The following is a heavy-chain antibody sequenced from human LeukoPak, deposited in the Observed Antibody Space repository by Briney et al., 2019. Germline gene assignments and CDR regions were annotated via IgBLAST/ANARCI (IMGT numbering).Heavy chain of an antibody. Sequence: GGSLRLSCAASGFTFSSYGMHWVRQAPGKGLEWVAVISYDGSNKYYADSVKGRFTISRDNSKNTLYLQMNSLRAEDTAVYYCAKDAFGSSWYFSYYYYMDVWGKGTTVTVSS. D-gene: IGHD6-13*01. J-gene: IGHJ6*03. CDR2: ISYDGSNK. V-gene: IGHV3-30*18. CDR3: AKDAFGSSWYFSYYYYMDV. CDR1: GFTFSSYG.